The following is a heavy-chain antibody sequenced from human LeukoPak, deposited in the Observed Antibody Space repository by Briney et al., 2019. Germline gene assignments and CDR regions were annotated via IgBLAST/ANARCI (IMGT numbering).Heavy chain of an antibody. V-gene: IGHV4-61*08. D-gene: IGHD4-17*01. Sequence: SETLSLTCTVSGVSVSSGGTFWSWIRQPPGKGLEWIGYIYYSGSTNYNPSLKSRVTMSVDTSKNQFSLKLSSVTAADTAVYYCARIARDLTVTTDYFDYWGQGTLVTVSS. CDR1: GVSVSSGGTF. CDR2: IYYSGST. CDR3: ARIARDLTVTTDYFDY. J-gene: IGHJ4*02.